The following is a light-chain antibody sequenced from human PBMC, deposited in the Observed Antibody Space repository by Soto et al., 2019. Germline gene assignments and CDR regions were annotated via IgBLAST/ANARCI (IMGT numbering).Light chain of an antibody. CDR1: QSVTSSY. V-gene: IGKV3-15*01. CDR3: QQYNNWPPLT. J-gene: IGKJ4*01. CDR2: GAS. Sequence: EIVLTQSPGTLSLSPGERATLSCRASQSVTSSYLAWYQQKPGQPPRLLIYGASTRATGIPARFSGSGSGTEFTLTISSLQSEDFAVYYCQQYNNWPPLTFGGGTKVDI.